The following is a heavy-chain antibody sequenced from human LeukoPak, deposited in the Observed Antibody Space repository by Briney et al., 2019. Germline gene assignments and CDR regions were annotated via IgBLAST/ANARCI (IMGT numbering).Heavy chain of an antibody. D-gene: IGHD3-22*01. CDR2: IKQDGSEK. V-gene: IGHV3-7*01. Sequence: GGSLRLSCAASGFTLSSYWMSWVRQAPGKGLEWVANIKQDGSEKYYVDSVKGRFTISRDNAKNSLFLQMNSLRAEDTAVYYCASDYYDSSGYYFGYWGQGTLVTVSS. CDR1: GFTLSSYW. J-gene: IGHJ4*02. CDR3: ASDYYDSSGYYFGY.